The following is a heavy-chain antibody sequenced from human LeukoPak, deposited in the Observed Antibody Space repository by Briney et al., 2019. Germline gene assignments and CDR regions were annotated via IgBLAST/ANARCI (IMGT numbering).Heavy chain of an antibody. CDR2: IYHSGST. CDR1: GYSISSGYY. Sequence: PSETLSLTCTVSGYSISSGYYWGWIRQPPGKGLEWIGSIYHSGSTYYNPSLKSRVTISVDTSKNQFSLKLSSVTAADTAVYYCARVVRGVIGGFDYWGQGTLVTVSS. J-gene: IGHJ4*02. V-gene: IGHV4-38-2*02. CDR3: ARVVRGVIGGFDY. D-gene: IGHD3-10*02.